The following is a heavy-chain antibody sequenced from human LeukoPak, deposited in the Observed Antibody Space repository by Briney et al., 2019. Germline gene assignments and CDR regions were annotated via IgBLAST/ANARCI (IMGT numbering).Heavy chain of an antibody. Sequence: GGPLRLSCAASGFTFNSYSMNWVPHAPGKGLKWVSSISSNNTYTYYADSVTRRFTISTDNAKKSLYLQMNSLRGEDTAVYYCARGTAMVSGWFDPWGQGTLVTVSS. CDR3: ARGTAMVSGWFDP. CDR1: GFTFNSYS. J-gene: IGHJ5*02. V-gene: IGHV3-21*01. D-gene: IGHD5-18*01. CDR2: ISSNNTYT.